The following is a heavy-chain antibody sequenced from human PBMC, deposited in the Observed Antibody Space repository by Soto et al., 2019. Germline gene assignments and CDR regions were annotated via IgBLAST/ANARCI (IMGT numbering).Heavy chain of an antibody. CDR2: IFSNDEK. CDR1: GFSLSNGKVG. D-gene: IGHD6-19*01. CDR3: ARILFGRSVAGGYFYMDV. J-gene: IGHJ6*03. Sequence: TLKESGPVLVKPTETLTLTCTVSGFSLSNGKVGVSWIRQPPGKALEWLAHIFSNDEKYYRTSLKSRLTISEDTSKRQVVLTMTNVDPVDTATYYCARILFGRSVAGGYFYMDVWGKGTTVTVSS. V-gene: IGHV2-26*01.